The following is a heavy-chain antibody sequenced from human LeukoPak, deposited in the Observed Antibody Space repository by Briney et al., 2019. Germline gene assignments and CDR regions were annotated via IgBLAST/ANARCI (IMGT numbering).Heavy chain of an antibody. J-gene: IGHJ4*02. V-gene: IGHV3-30*02. CDR2: IRYDGSNK. D-gene: IGHD6-19*01. CDR3: AKDRVGYSSGWYSLDY. Sequence: PGGPLRLSCAASGFTFSSYGMHWVRQAPGKGLEWVAIIRYDGSNKYYEDSVKGRFTIYRENSKNTLYLQMNSLRAEDTAVYYCAKDRVGYSSGWYSLDYWGQGTLVTVSS. CDR1: GFTFSSYG.